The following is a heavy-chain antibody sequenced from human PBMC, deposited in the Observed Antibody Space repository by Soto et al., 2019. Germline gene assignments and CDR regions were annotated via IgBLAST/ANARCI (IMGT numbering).Heavy chain of an antibody. V-gene: IGHV1-3*01. D-gene: IGHD3-9*01. J-gene: IGHJ4*02. CDR2: VNAGNGNT. CDR1: GYTFTSYA. Sequence: GASVKVSCKASGYTFTSYAMHWVRHAPGQRLEWMGWVNAGNGNTKYSQKFQGRVTITRDTSASTAYMELSSLRSEDTDVYYCARPSDILTGYLEPYFDYWGQGILVTVSS. CDR3: ARPSDILTGYLEPYFDY.